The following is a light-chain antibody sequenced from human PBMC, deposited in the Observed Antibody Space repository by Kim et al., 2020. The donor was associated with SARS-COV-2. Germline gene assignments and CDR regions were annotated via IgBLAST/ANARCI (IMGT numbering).Light chain of an antibody. CDR1: QGVSSSY. J-gene: IGKJ2*03. V-gene: IGKV3-20*01. CDR2: GAS. CDR3: QQYGSSLYS. Sequence: SPGERAALSCRASQGVSSSYLAWYQQTPGQAPRLIIYGASSRASGIPDRFSGSGSGTDFTLTISRLEPEDFAVYYCQQYGSSLYSFGQGTKLEI.